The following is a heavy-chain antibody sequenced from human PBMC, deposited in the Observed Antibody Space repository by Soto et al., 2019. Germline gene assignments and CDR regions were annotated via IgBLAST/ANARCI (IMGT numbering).Heavy chain of an antibody. J-gene: IGHJ4*02. Sequence: KASETLSLTCTVSGGSISSYYWSWIRQPPGKGLEWIGYIYYSGSTNYNPSLKSRVTISVDTSKNQFSLKLSSVTAADTAVYYCARVSRSSGYFDYWGQGTLVTVSS. CDR1: GGSISSYY. CDR3: ARVSRSSGYFDY. D-gene: IGHD6-19*01. CDR2: IYYSGST. V-gene: IGHV4-59*01.